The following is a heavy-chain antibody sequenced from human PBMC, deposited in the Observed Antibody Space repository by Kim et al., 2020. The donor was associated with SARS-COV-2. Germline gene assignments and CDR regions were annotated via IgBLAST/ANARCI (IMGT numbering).Heavy chain of an antibody. CDR2: ISWNSGSI. J-gene: IGHJ3*02. CDR3: AKDIITFIAVAGTQSPAGVGAFDI. D-gene: IGHD6-19*01. Sequence: GGSLRLSCAASGFTFEDYAMHWVRQAPGKGLEWVSGISWNSGSIGYADSVKGRFTISRDNAKNSLYLQMNSLRAEDTALYYCAKDIITFIAVAGTQSPAGVGAFDIWGQGTMVTVSS. V-gene: IGHV3-9*01. CDR1: GFTFEDYA.